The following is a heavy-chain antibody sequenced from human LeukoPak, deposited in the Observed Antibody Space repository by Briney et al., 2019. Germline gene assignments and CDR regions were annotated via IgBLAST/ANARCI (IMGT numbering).Heavy chain of an antibody. CDR3: ARGVIVTSLGYFDY. CDR1: GYTFTGYY. Sequence: ASVKVFCKASGYTFTGYYMHWVRQAPGQGLEWMGWINPNSGGTNYAQKFQGRVTMTRDTSISTAYMELSRLRSDDTAVYYCARGVIVTSLGYFDYWGQGTLVTVSS. CDR2: INPNSGGT. J-gene: IGHJ4*02. D-gene: IGHD2-21*01. V-gene: IGHV1-2*02.